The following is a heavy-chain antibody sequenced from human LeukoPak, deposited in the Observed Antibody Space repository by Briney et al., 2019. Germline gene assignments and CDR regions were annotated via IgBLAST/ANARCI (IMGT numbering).Heavy chain of an antibody. V-gene: IGHV4-39*07. Sequence: PSETLSLPCTVSGGSISSSSYYWGWIRQPPGKGLEWIGSIYYSGSTYYNPSLKSRVTISVDTSKNQFSLKLSSVTAADTAVYYCARVRGGWYDYWGQGTLVTVSS. CDR2: IYYSGST. D-gene: IGHD6-19*01. CDR3: ARVRGGWYDY. CDR1: GGSISSSSYY. J-gene: IGHJ4*02.